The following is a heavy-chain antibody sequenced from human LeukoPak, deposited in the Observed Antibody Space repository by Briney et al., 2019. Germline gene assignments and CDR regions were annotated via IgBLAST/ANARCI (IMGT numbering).Heavy chain of an antibody. CDR1: GGSISSGDYY. D-gene: IGHD2-15*01. CDR3: AREIIVVVVAAQTVYNWFDP. Sequence: SETLSLTCTVSGGSISSGDYYWSWIRQPPGKGLEWIGYIYYSGSTYYNPSLKSRVTISVDTSKNQLSLKLSSVTAADTAVYYCAREIIVVVVAAQTVYNWFDPWGQGTLVTVSS. V-gene: IGHV4-30-4*08. J-gene: IGHJ5*02. CDR2: IYYSGST.